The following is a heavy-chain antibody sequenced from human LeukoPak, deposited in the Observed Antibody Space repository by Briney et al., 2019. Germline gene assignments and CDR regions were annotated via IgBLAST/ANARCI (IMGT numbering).Heavy chain of an antibody. CDR1: GFTFSSYS. Sequence: GGSLRLSCAASGFTFSSYSMNWVRQAPGKGLEWVSSISSSSSYIYYADSVKGRCTISRDNSENTVFLQVNSLRVDDTAEYFCAKGDTSYYYYMDVWGKGTTVTVSS. D-gene: IGHD5-18*01. V-gene: IGHV3-21*04. CDR2: ISSSSSYI. J-gene: IGHJ6*03. CDR3: AKGDTSYYYYMDV.